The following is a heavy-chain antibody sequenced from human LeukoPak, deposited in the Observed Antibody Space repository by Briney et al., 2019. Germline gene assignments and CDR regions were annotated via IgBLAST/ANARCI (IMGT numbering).Heavy chain of an antibody. CDR3: AGKTSHYDILTGYQGLDY. V-gene: IGHV1-69*06. D-gene: IGHD3-9*01. CDR1: GGTFTTYT. CDR2: IIPIFGTT. Sequence: SVKVSCKASGGTFTTYTISWVRQAPGQGLEWMGAIIPIFGTTHYAQEFQGRVTITADKSTSTAYMELSSLRSEDTAVYYCAGKTSHYDILTGYQGLDYWGQGTLVTVSS. J-gene: IGHJ4*02.